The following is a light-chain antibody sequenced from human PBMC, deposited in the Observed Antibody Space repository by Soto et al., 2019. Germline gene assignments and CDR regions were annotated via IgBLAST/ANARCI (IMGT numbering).Light chain of an antibody. J-gene: IGKJ1*01. V-gene: IGKV1-39*01. Sequence: DLQMTQSPSSLSASVGDRVTITCRASENIASYLNWYQQKPGKAPTLLVYAASSLESGAPPRFSGTVSGTDFTLTITSLQPDDLATYFCQQSYSTPWTFGQGTKVEL. CDR2: AAS. CDR3: QQSYSTPWT. CDR1: ENIASY.